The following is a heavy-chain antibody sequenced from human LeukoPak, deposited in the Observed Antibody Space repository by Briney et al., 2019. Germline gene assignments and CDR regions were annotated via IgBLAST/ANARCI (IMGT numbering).Heavy chain of an antibody. CDR2: ISYDGSNK. D-gene: IGHD3-16*02. V-gene: IGHV3-30*04. CDR3: TTVGPYDYVWGSYRYPTYYYYYYMDV. CDR1: GFTFSSYA. J-gene: IGHJ6*03. Sequence: PGRSLRLSCAASGFTFSSYAMHWVRQAPGKGLEWVAVISYDGSNKYYADSVKGRFTISRDNSKNTLYLQMNSLRAEDTAVYYCTTVGPYDYVWGSYRYPTYYYYYYMDVWGKGTTVTVSS.